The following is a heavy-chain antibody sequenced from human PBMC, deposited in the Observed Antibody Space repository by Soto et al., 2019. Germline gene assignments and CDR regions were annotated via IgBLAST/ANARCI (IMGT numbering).Heavy chain of an antibody. D-gene: IGHD6-19*01. V-gene: IGHV4-34*01. CDR3: ARSAVGFDY. Sequence: SETLSLTCAVYGGSFSGYYWSWIRQPPGKGLEWIGEINHSGSTNYNPSLKSRVTISVDTSKNQFSLKLSSVTAADTAVYYCARSAVGFDYWGQGTLVTVSS. J-gene: IGHJ4*02. CDR2: INHSGST. CDR1: GGSFSGYY.